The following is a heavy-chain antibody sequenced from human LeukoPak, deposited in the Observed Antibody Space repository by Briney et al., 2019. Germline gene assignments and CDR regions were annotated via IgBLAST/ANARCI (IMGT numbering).Heavy chain of an antibody. Sequence: GESLKISCKGSGYSFNAYYIAWVRQMPGKDLEWMGAIYPGDSDTTYSPSLQGQVTISADKSATTAYLQWNSLKASDTAIYYCARLMTLVRGGLKRLPRSCGMDVWGQGTTVTVS. CDR2: IYPGDSDT. D-gene: IGHD3-10*01. J-gene: IGHJ6*02. CDR1: GYSFNAYY. V-gene: IGHV5-51*01. CDR3: ARLMTLVRGGLKRLPRSCGMDV.